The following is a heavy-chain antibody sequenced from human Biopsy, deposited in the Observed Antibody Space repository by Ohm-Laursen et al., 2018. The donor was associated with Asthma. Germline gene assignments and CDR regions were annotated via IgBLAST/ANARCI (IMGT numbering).Heavy chain of an antibody. CDR2: INAANGNT. V-gene: IGHV1-3*01. J-gene: IGHJ3*02. Sequence: ASVKVSCKASGYTFINYAIHWVSQAPGHSLEWMGWINAANGNTKYSQKFQGRLTISRDTSASTAYMDLSSLQSEDTAVYYCARTYFDFLTGQVHDAFAMWGQGTMVTVSS. CDR3: ARTYFDFLTGQVHDAFAM. D-gene: IGHD3-9*01. CDR1: GYTFINYA.